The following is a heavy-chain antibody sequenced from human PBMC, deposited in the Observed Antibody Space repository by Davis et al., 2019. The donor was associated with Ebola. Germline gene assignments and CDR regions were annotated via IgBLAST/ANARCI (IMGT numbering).Heavy chain of an antibody. D-gene: IGHD3-16*01. J-gene: IGHJ4*02. Sequence: SVKVSCKASGGTFSSYAISWVRQAPGQGLEWMGRIIPILVIANYAQKFQGRVTITADQSTSTAYMELRSLRSEDTAVYYCARDLGMINDYWGQGTLVTVSS. V-gene: IGHV1-69*04. CDR2: IIPILVIA. CDR1: GGTFSSYA. CDR3: ARDLGMINDY.